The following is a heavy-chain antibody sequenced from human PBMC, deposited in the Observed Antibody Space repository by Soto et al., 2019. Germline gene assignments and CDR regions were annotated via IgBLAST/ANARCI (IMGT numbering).Heavy chain of an antibody. CDR1: GFTFSSYG. D-gene: IGHD3-10*01. CDR3: ARDPYGSGSYYNLYYYYYGMDV. V-gene: IGHV3-33*01. CDR2: IGYDGSNK. Sequence: PGGSLRLSCAASGFTFSSYGMHWVRQAPGKGLEWVAVIGYDGSNKYYADSVKGRFTISRDNSKNTLYLQMNSLRAEDTAVYYCARDPYGSGSYYNLYYYYYGMDVWGQGTTVTVSS. J-gene: IGHJ6*02.